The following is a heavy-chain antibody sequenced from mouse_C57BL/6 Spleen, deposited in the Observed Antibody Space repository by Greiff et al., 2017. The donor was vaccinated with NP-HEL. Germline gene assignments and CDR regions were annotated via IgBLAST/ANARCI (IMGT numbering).Heavy chain of an antibody. J-gene: IGHJ4*01. Sequence: EVQLVESGGGLVKPGGSLKLSCAASGFTFSSYTMSWVRQTPEKRLEWVATISGGGGNTYYPDSVKGRFTISRDNAKNTLYLQMSSLRSEDTALYYCARQGPRNLYYAMDYWGQGTSVTVSS. CDR2: ISGGGGNT. V-gene: IGHV5-9*01. CDR3: ARQGPRNLYYAMDY. CDR1: GFTFSSYT.